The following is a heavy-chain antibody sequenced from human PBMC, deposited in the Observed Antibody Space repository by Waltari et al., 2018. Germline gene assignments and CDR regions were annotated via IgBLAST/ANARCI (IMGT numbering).Heavy chain of an antibody. V-gene: IGHV3-30*18. CDR2: ISYDGSNK. J-gene: IGHJ4*02. D-gene: IGHD3-16*01. CDR3: AKIRGKKNYFDY. CDR1: GFTFSSYG. Sequence: QVQLVESGVGVVQPGRSLRLSCAASGFTFSSYGMHWVRQAPGKGLEWVAVISYDGSNKYYADSVKGRFTISRDNSKNTLYLQMNSLRAEDTAVYYCAKIRGKKNYFDYWGQGTLVTVSS.